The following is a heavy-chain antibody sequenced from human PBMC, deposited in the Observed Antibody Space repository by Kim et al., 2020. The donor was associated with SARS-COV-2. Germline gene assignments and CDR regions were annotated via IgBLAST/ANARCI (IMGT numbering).Heavy chain of an antibody. CDR2: IIPIFGTA. CDR1: GGTFSSYA. CDR3: ARDPGIAAAGTYYYYGMDV. V-gene: IGHV1-69*13. D-gene: IGHD6-13*01. Sequence: SVKVSCKASGGTFSSYAISWVRQAPGQGLEWMGGIIPIFGTANYAQKFQGRVTITADESTSTAYMELSSLRSEDTAVYYCARDPGIAAAGTYYYYGMDVWGQGTTVTVSS. J-gene: IGHJ6*02.